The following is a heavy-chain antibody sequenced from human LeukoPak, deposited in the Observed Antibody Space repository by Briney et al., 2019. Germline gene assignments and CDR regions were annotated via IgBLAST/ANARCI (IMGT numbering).Heavy chain of an antibody. J-gene: IGHJ4*02. CDR3: TRVGEGYNWARLVFDY. CDR2: IIPIFGTA. V-gene: IGHV1-69*13. CDR1: GGTFSSYA. D-gene: IGHD5-24*01. Sequence: SVKVSCKASGGTFSSYAISWVRQAPGQGLEWMGGIIPIFGTANYAQKFQGRVTITADESTSTAYMELSNLRSEEPAVYYYTRVGEGYNWARLVFDYWGQGTLVTVSS.